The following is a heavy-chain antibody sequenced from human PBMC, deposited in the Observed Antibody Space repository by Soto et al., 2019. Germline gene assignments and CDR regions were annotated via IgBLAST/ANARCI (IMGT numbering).Heavy chain of an antibody. CDR2: IYPGDSDT. V-gene: IGHV5-51*01. CDR3: ARLHIAAAGHDAFDI. Sequence: PGESLKISCKGSGYSFTSYWIGWVRQMPGKGLEWMGIIYPGDSDTRYSPSFQGQVTISADKSISTAYLQWSSLKASDTAMYYCARLHIAAAGHDAFDIWGQGTMVTVSS. CDR1: GYSFTSYW. J-gene: IGHJ3*02. D-gene: IGHD6-13*01.